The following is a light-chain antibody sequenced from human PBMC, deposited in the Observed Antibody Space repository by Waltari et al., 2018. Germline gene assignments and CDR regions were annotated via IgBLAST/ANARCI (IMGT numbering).Light chain of an antibody. J-gene: IGLJ2*01. CDR1: SSDIGRKY. Sequence: QSVLTQPPSASGTPGQRVTISCSGSSSDIGRKYVYWYQQLPGTAPKLRIYRNTQRPSGIPDRFSASKSGTSASLAISGLRSEDEADYYCAARDDSLSAPVFFGGGTKLTVL. CDR3: AARDDSLSAPVF. V-gene: IGLV1-47*01. CDR2: RNT.